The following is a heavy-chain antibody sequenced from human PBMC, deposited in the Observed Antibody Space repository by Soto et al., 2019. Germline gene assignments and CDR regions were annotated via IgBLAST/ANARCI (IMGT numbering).Heavy chain of an antibody. CDR3: ARHIGGDIVVVVAATIPNNNWFDP. D-gene: IGHD2-15*01. CDR2: IYYSGST. CDR1: GGSISSSSYY. V-gene: IGHV4-39*01. Sequence: QLQLQESGPGLVKPSETLSLTCTVSGGSISSSSYYWGWIRQPPGKGLEWIGSIYYSGSTYYNPSLKSRVNISVDTSKNQSSLKLSSVTAADTAVYYCARHIGGDIVVVVAATIPNNNWFDPWGQGTLVTVSS. J-gene: IGHJ5*02.